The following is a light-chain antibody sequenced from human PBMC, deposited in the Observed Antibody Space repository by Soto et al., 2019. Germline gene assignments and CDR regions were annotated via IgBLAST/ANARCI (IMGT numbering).Light chain of an antibody. V-gene: IGKV1-6*01. CDR2: AAS. CDR1: QGIRND. J-gene: IGKJ1*01. Sequence: AIQITRTPYSLSACVGDRGTITFRASQGIRNDLGWYQQKPGKAPKLLTYAASSLQRGVPSRFSGSGSATDLTLTIRRLRSEVFASQYYLPAYTHPCTLGKWTKVDIK. CDR3: LPAYTHPCT.